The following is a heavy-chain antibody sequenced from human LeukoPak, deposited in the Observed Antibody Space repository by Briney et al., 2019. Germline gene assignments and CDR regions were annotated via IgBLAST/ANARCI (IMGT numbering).Heavy chain of an antibody. CDR1: GFTFSSYG. V-gene: IGHV3-30*18. D-gene: IGHD2/OR15-2a*01. Sequence: PPGGSLRLSCAASGFTFSSYGMHWVRQAPGKGLEWVAVISYDGSNKYYADSVKGRFTISRDNSKNTLYLQMNSLRAEDTAVYYCAKGGYFLYYWGQGTLVTVSS. CDR2: ISYDGSNK. CDR3: AKGGYFLYY. J-gene: IGHJ4*02.